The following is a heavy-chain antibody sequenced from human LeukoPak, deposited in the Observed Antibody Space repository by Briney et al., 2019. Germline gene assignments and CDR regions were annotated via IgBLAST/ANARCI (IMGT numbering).Heavy chain of an antibody. D-gene: IGHD2-15*01. CDR3: AKTLYCSGGSCYSTSGDY. V-gene: IGHV3-30*02. J-gene: IGHJ4*02. Sequence: GGSLRLSCAAPGFTFSSYGMHWVRQAPGKGLEWVAFIRYDGSNKYYADSVKGRFTISRDNSKNTLYLQMNSLRAEDTAVYYCAKTLYCSGGSCYSTSGDYWGQGTLVTVSS. CDR2: IRYDGSNK. CDR1: GFTFSSYG.